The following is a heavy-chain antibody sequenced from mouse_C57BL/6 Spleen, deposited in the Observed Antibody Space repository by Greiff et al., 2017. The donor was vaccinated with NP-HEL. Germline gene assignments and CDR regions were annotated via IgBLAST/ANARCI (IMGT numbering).Heavy chain of an antibody. V-gene: IGHV1-26*01. Sequence: VQLQQSGPELVKPGASVKISCKASGYTFTDYYMNWVKQSHGKSLEWIGDINPNNGGTSYNQKFKGKATLTVDKYSSTAYMELRSLTSEDSAVYYCARDSNYGDWYFDVWGTGTTVTVSS. CDR1: GYTFTDYY. CDR2: INPNNGGT. CDR3: ARDSNYGDWYFDV. J-gene: IGHJ1*03. D-gene: IGHD2-5*01.